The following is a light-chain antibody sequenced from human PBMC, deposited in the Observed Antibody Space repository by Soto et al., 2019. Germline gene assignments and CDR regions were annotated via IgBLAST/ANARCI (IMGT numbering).Light chain of an antibody. V-gene: IGKV2-28*01. Sequence: DTVMTQSPLSLPVTPGEPASISCWSSQSLLHTDGYNYLDWYLQKPGQSPQLLIYLGSYRASGVPDRFRSRGSRTDFTLKISRVEAEDVGVYYCMQALQTPPTFGQGTKLEI. CDR1: QSLLHTDGYNY. CDR3: MQALQTPPT. J-gene: IGKJ1*01. CDR2: LGS.